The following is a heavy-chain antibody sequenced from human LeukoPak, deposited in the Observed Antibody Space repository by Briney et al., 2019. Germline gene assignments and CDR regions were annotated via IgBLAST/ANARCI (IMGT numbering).Heavy chain of an antibody. CDR2: IKEDGSEK. D-gene: IGHD6-13*01. Sequence: PGGSLRLSCAASGFTFSSYWMTWVRQAPGKGLEWVANIKEDGSEKYHVDSVNGRFTVSRDNAKNSLDLQMNSLRAEDTAVYYCARRGGYSIPDYWGQGTLVTVSS. V-gene: IGHV3-7*01. J-gene: IGHJ4*02. CDR3: ARRGGYSIPDY. CDR1: GFTFSSYW.